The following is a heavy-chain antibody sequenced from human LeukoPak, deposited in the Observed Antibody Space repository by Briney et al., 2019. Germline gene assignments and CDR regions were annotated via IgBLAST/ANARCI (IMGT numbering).Heavy chain of an antibody. J-gene: IGHJ4*02. Sequence: AGGSLRLSCAASGFTFSSYAMHWVRQAPGKGLEWVAVILYDGSNKYYADSVKGRFTISRDNSKNTLYLQMNSLRAEDTAVYYCAKIGRVIAALPRGAIDYWGQGTLVTVSS. CDR3: AKIGRVIAALPRGAIDY. D-gene: IGHD6-6*01. CDR2: ILYDGSNK. CDR1: GFTFSSYA. V-gene: IGHV3-30-3*02.